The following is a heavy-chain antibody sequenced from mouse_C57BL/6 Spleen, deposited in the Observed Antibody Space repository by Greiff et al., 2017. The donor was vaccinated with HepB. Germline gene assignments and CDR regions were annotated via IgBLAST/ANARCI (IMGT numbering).Heavy chain of an antibody. CDR1: GFTFSSYA. V-gene: IGHV5-4*01. D-gene: IGHD1-1*01. CDR3: ARSYYGSSYGAMDY. J-gene: IGHJ4*01. Sequence: EVQLVESGGGLVKPGGSLKLSCAASGFTFSSYAMSWVRQTPEKRLEWVATISDGGSYTYYPDNVKGRFTISRDNAKNNLYLQMSHLKSEDTAMDYCARSYYGSSYGAMDYWGQGTSVTVSS. CDR2: ISDGGSYT.